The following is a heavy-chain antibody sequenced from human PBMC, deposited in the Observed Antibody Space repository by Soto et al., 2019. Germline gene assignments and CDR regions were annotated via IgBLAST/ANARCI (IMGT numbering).Heavy chain of an antibody. CDR2: IKSKTDGGTK. CDR1: GFTFSNAW. D-gene: IGHD4-17*01. Sequence: GGSLRLSCAASGFTFSNAWMSWVRQAPGKGLEWVGRIKSKTDGGTKDYAAPVKGRFTISRDDSKNTLYLQMNTLKTEDTAVYYCTTAEADYLYYFDYWGQGTLVTVSS. V-gene: IGHV3-15*01. CDR3: TTAEADYLYYFDY. J-gene: IGHJ4*02.